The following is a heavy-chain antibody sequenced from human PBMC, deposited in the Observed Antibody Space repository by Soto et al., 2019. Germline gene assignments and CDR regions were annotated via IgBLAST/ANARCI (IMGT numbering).Heavy chain of an antibody. J-gene: IGHJ4*02. CDR2: IYHTGNA. V-gene: IGHV4-39*07. CDR1: GDSISNSRFY. D-gene: IGHD6-13*01. CDR3: AGGEGVAAAVPFDY. Sequence: SETLSLTCSVSGDSISNSRFYWAWIRQPPGEGLEWIGSIYHTGNAYYNPSLKSRVTISVDRSKNQFSLKLSSVTAADTAVYYCAGGEGVAAAVPFDYWGQGTLVTVSS.